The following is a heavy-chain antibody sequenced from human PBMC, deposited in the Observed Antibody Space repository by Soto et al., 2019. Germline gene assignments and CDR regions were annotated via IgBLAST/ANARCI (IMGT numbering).Heavy chain of an antibody. CDR1: GFTFSDYY. CDR2: ISSTGSTI. Sequence: GGSLRLSCAASGFTFSDYYMSWIRQAPGKGLEWVSYISSTGSTIYYADSVKGRFTISRDNAKNSLYLQMNSLRAEDTAVYYCARIGISSRGYYYGMDVWGQGTTVTVSS. V-gene: IGHV3-11*01. J-gene: IGHJ6*02. CDR3: ARIGISSRGYYYGMDV. D-gene: IGHD1-26*01.